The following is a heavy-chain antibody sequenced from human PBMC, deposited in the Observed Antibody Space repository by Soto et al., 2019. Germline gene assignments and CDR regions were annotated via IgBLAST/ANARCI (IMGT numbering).Heavy chain of an antibody. CDR2: IIPIFGTA. D-gene: IGHD2-2*01. V-gene: IGHV1-69*01. CDR1: GGTFSSYA. J-gene: IGHJ5*02. Sequence: QVQLVQSGAEVKKPGSSVKVSCKASGGTFSSYAISWVRQAPGQGLEWMGGIIPIFGTANYAQKFQGRVTITADESTSTAYMELSSLRSEDTAVYYCARSNCSSTSCYRNNWFDPWGQGTLVTVSS. CDR3: ARSNCSSTSCYRNNWFDP.